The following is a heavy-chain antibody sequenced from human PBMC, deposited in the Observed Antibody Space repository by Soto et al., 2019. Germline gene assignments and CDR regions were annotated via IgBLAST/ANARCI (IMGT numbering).Heavy chain of an antibody. D-gene: IGHD3-3*01. CDR2: ISPSNGQT. Sequence: QAQLVQSGTEVKKPGASVKVSCKASGYTFSHFGLSWVRQAPGQGLAWMGWISPSNGQTIYAQNFHGRITMTTDTSTATAHMELRSLISDDPAVYYCARVIMIFGVANLGSYFDYWGQGTRVTVSA. CDR1: GYTFSHFG. CDR3: ARVIMIFGVANLGSYFDY. V-gene: IGHV1-18*01. J-gene: IGHJ4*02.